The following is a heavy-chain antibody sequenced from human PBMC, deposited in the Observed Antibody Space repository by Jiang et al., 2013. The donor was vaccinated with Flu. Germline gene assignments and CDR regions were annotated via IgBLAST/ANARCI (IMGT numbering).Heavy chain of an antibody. CDR3: ASLGSSSSNFRDY. D-gene: IGHD6-6*01. CDR1: GGSISSYY. J-gene: IGHJ4*02. CDR2: IYYSGST. Sequence: GSGLVKPSETLSLTCTVSGGSISSYYWSWIRQPPGKGLEWIGYIYYSGSTNYNPSLKSRVTISVDTSKNQFSLKLSSVTAADTAVYYCASLGSSSSNFRDYWGQGTLVTVSS. V-gene: IGHV4-59*01.